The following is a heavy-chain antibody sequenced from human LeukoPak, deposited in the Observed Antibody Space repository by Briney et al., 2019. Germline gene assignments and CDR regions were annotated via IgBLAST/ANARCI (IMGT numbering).Heavy chain of an antibody. J-gene: IGHJ4*02. CDR3: AGGHYPLEY. D-gene: IGHD1-26*01. V-gene: IGHV4-34*01. CDR1: GGSFSGYY. Sequence: SETLSLTCAVYGGSFSGYYRSWIRQPPGKGLEWIGEINHSGSTNYNPSLKSRVTISVDTSRTQFSLKLSSMTAADTAVYYCAGGHYPLEYWGQGTLVTVSS. CDR2: INHSGST.